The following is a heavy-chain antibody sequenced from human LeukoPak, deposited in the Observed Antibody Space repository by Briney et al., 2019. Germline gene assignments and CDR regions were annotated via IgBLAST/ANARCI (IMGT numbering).Heavy chain of an antibody. V-gene: IGHV5-51*01. CDR1: GYSFTNYW. J-gene: IGHJ5*02. Sequence: GESLKISCKVSGYSFTNYWIGWVRQMPGKGLEWMGIIYPGDSDTKYSPSFQGQVTISADKSISTTYLPWSSLTASDTAMYYCARHLVVAGENWFDPWGQGTLVTVSS. CDR2: IYPGDSDT. CDR3: ARHLVVAGENWFDP. D-gene: IGHD6-19*01.